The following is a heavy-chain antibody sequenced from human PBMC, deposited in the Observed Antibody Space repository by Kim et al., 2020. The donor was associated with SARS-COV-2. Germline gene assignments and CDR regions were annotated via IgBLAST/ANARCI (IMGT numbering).Heavy chain of an antibody. CDR3: AKDLVYYDILTGSFWHASTPYSDYGMDV. V-gene: IGHV3-30*18. J-gene: IGHJ6*02. CDR2: ISYDGSNK. CDR1: GFTFSSYG. D-gene: IGHD3-9*01. Sequence: GESLRLSCAASGFTFSSYGMHWVRQAPGKGLEWVAVISYDGSNKYYADSVKGRFTISRDNSKNTLYLQMNSLRAEDTPVYYCAKDLVYYDILTGSFWHASTPYSDYGMDVWGHGTTVTVSS.